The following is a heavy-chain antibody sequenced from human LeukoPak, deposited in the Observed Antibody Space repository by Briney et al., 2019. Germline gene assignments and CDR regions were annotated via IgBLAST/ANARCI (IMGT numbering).Heavy chain of an antibody. D-gene: IGHD2-15*01. V-gene: IGHV4-4*07. CDR2: IYTSGST. Sequence: SETLSLTCTVSRGSISSYYWSWIRQPAGKGLEWIGRIYTSGSTNYNPSLKSRVTMSVDMSKNQFSLKLSSVTAADTAVYYCARGIRRVVFDYWGQGTLVTVSS. J-gene: IGHJ4*02. CDR1: RGSISSYY. CDR3: ARGIRRVVFDY.